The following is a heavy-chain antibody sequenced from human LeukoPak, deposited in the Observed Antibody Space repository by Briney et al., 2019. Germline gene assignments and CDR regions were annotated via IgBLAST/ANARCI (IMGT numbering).Heavy chain of an antibody. CDR1: GFTVSSNY. Sequence: GGSLRLSCAASGFTVSSNYMSWVRQAPGKGLEWVSLLYSSGSTYYTDSVKGRFTISRDSSKNTLYLQMNSLRAEDTAVYYCAGRDEGYYYGMDVWGQGTTVTASS. CDR3: AGRDEGYYYGMDV. CDR2: LYSSGST. V-gene: IGHV3-66*01. D-gene: IGHD5-24*01. J-gene: IGHJ6*02.